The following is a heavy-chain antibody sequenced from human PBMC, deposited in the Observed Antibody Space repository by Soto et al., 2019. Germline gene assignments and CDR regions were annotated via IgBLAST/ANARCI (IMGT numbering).Heavy chain of an antibody. CDR2: INHSGST. CDR3: AREGSSTERSIFAPVPFDY. J-gene: IGHJ4*02. D-gene: IGHD2-2*01. Sequence: QVQLQQWGAGLLKPSETLSLTCAVYGGSFSGYYWSWIRQPPGKGLEWIGEINHSGSTNYNPSLMSRLIISVDTSNNQFSLKRSSFAAADTAVYYCAREGSSTERSIFAPVPFDYWGQGTLVTVSS. V-gene: IGHV4-34*01. CDR1: GGSFSGYY.